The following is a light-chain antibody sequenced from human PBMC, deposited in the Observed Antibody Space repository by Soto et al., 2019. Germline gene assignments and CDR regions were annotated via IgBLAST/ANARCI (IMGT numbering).Light chain of an antibody. J-gene: IGKJ5*01. V-gene: IGKV3-11*01. Sequence: EIVLTQSPATLCLSPGERATLSCRASQSVRSYLSWYQQKPGQAPRLLIYDASNRATGIPAWFSGSGSGTDFTLTISSLEPEDFAFYYCPHRSNWLLTFGQGTRLKIK. CDR3: PHRSNWLLT. CDR1: QSVRSY. CDR2: DAS.